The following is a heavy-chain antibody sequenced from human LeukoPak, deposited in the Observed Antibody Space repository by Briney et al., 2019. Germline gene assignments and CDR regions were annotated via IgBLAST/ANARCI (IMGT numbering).Heavy chain of an antibody. J-gene: IGHJ4*02. D-gene: IGHD2-2*02. V-gene: IGHV4-34*01. CDR3: ARGADIVVVPAAIRGGIYFDY. Sequence: PGGSLRLSCAASGFTFSSYAMSWIRQPPGKGLEWIGEINHSGSTNYNPSLKSRVTISVDTSKNQFSLKLSSVTAADTAVYYCARGADIVVVPAAIRGGIYFDYWGQGTLVTVSS. CDR2: INHSGST. CDR1: GFTFSSYA.